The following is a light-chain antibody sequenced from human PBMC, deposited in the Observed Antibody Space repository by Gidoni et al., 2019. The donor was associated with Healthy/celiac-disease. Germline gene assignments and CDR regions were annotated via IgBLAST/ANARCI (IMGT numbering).Light chain of an antibody. CDR2: AAS. V-gene: IGKV3-20*01. CDR3: QHYDTSRVWT. Sequence: GSLSLSVGERATLTCRASETVSSNHLAWYQQRLGQSTRLLIFAASQRATGIPDRFNGFGSGTDFTLTIHGLEPEDFAVYYCQHYDTSRVWTFGQGTKVEIK. J-gene: IGKJ1*01. CDR1: ETVSSNH.